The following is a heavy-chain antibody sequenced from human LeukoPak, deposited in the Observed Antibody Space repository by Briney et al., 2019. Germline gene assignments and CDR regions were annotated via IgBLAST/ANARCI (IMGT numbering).Heavy chain of an antibody. D-gene: IGHD2-15*01. Sequence: PGRSLRLSCAASGFTFSSYGMHWVRQAPGKGLEWVAVISYDGSNKYYADSVKGRFTISRDNSKSTLYLQMNSLRAEDTAVYYCAREAHCSGGSCYSRDFDYWGQGTLVTVSS. CDR2: ISYDGSNK. CDR1: GFTFSSYG. V-gene: IGHV3-30*03. CDR3: AREAHCSGGSCYSRDFDY. J-gene: IGHJ4*02.